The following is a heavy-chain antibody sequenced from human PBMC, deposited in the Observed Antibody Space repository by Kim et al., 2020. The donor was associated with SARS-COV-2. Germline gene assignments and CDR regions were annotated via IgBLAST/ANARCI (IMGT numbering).Heavy chain of an antibody. J-gene: IGHJ4*02. CDR3: AKDIKGGDSSGYYNAIDY. CDR1: GFTFDDYA. Sequence: GGSLRLSCAASGFTFDDYAMHWVRQAPGKGLEWVSGISWNSGSIGYADSVKGRFTISRDNAKNSLYLQMNSLRAEDTALYYCAKDIKGGDSSGYYNAIDYWGQGTLVTVSS. V-gene: IGHV3-9*01. CDR2: ISWNSGSI. D-gene: IGHD3-22*01.